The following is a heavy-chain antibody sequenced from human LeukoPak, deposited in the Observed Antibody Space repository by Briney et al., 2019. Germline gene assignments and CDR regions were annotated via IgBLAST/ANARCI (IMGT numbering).Heavy chain of an antibody. V-gene: IGHV3-23*01. CDR2: ISNTGGST. D-gene: IGHD3-10*01. CDR3: AKALWFGELFIDY. CDR1: GFTFSSYA. Sequence: GGSLRLSCAASGFTFSSYAMSWVRQAPGKGLEWVSAISNTGGSTYYADSVKGRFTISRDNSKNTLYLQMNSLRAEDTAVYYCAKALWFGELFIDYWGQGTLVTVSS. J-gene: IGHJ4*02.